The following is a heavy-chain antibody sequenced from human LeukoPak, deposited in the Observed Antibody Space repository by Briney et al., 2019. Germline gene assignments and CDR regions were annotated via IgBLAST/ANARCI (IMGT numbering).Heavy chain of an antibody. CDR2: IWYDGSNK. CDR1: GFTFSSYG. CDR3: ARDRRIVGGFDY. J-gene: IGHJ4*02. D-gene: IGHD1-26*01. V-gene: IGHV3-33*01. Sequence: PGRSLRLSCAASGFTFSSYGVHWVRQAPGKGLEWVAVIWYDGSNKYYADSVKGRFTISRDNSKNTLYLQMNSLTAEDTAVYYCARDRRIVGGFDYWGQGTLVTVSS.